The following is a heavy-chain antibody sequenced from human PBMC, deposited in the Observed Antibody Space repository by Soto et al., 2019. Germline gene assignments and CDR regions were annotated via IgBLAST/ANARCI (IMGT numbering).Heavy chain of an antibody. CDR3: ASSTTGEYCSSGSCSARGFDY. CDR2: ISAYNGNT. Sequence: ASVKVSCKASGYTFTSYGISWVRQAPGQGLEWMGWISAYNGNTNYAQKLQGRVTMTTDTSTSTAYMELRSLRSDDTAVYYGASSTTGEYCSSGSCSARGFDYWG. J-gene: IGHJ4*01. CDR1: GYTFTSYG. V-gene: IGHV1-18*01. D-gene: IGHD2-15*01.